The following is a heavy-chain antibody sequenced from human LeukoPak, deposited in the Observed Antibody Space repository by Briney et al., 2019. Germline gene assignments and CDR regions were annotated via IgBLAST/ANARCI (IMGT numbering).Heavy chain of an antibody. J-gene: IGHJ4*02. CDR3: ARANHVLRYFDWLSWGYYFDY. Sequence: GGSLRLSCSASGFTSSDSPMNWVRQAPGKGLQWLSYINKDSKYIYYSESVRGRFTISRDNAKNSLYMQMNSLRAEDTAVYYCARANHVLRYFDWLSWGYYFDYWGQGTLVTVSS. V-gene: IGHV3-21*05. CDR2: INKDSKYI. CDR1: GFTSSDSP. D-gene: IGHD3-9*01.